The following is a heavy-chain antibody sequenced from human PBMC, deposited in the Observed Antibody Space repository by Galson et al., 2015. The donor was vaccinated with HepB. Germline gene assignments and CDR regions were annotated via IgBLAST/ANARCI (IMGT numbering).Heavy chain of an antibody. CDR3: ARDTSNHLAVVEFDY. J-gene: IGHJ4*02. CDR2: ISLSGTYI. Sequence: SLRLSCAASGFTFSSYSMNWVRQAPGKGLEWVSSISLSGTYIYYADSVKGRFTISRDNAKNSLYLQMNSLRAEDTAIYYCARDTSNHLAVVEFDYWGQGTLVTVSS. D-gene: IGHD6-19*01. V-gene: IGHV3-21*01. CDR1: GFTFSSYS.